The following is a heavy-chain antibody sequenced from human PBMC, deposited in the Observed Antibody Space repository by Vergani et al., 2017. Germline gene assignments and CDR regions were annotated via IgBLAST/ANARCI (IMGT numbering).Heavy chain of an antibody. CDR1: GYTLSRYS. Sequence: QVQLVQSGSELKKPGASVKVSCKASGYTLSRYSIYWVRQAPGQGLEWMGWISAYNGNTNYAQKLQGRVTMTTDTSTSTAYMELRSLRSDDTAVYYCAREQWLPIDYFDYWGQGTLVTVSS. V-gene: IGHV1-18*04. D-gene: IGHD6-19*01. CDR3: AREQWLPIDYFDY. J-gene: IGHJ4*02. CDR2: ISAYNGNT.